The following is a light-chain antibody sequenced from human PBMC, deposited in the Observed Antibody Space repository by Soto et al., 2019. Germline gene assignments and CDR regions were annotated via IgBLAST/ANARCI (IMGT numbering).Light chain of an antibody. V-gene: IGLV1-51*01. CDR1: SSNIGNNY. Sequence: QSVLTQPPSVSAAPGQKVTISCSGSSSNIGNNYVSWYQQLPGTAPKLLIYDNNKPPSGIPDRFSVSKSGTSATLGITGLQTGDEADYYCGTWDSSLSAVVFGGGTKLTVL. J-gene: IGLJ2*01. CDR3: GTWDSSLSAVV. CDR2: DNN.